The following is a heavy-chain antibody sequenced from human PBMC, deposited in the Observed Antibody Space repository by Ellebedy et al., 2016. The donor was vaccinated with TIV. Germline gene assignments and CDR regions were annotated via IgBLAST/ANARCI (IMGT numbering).Heavy chain of an antibody. CDR1: GFTFSSYS. CDR3: ARDLLPSLYYFDY. V-gene: IGHV3-21*01. J-gene: IGHJ4*02. CDR2: ISSSSSYI. Sequence: GESLKISCAASGFTFSSYSMNWVRQAPGKGLEWVSSISSSSSYIYYADSVKGRFTISRDNAKNSLYLQMNSLRAEDTAVYYCARDLLPSLYYFDYWGQGTLVTVSS. D-gene: IGHD2-21*02.